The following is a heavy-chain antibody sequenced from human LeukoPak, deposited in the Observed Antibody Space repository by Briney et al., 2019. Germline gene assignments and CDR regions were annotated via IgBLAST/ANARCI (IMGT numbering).Heavy chain of an antibody. CDR1: GFAFSSYG. V-gene: IGHV3-30*18. Sequence: GRSLRLSCAAPGFAFSSYGMHWVRQAPGKGLEWVAVISYDGSNKYYADSVKGRLTISRDNSKNTLYLQMNSLRAEDTAVYYCAKDLDTGYKYYYYGMDVWGKGTTVTVSS. J-gene: IGHJ6*04. CDR3: AKDLDTGYKYYYYGMDV. CDR2: ISYDGSNK. D-gene: IGHD3-9*01.